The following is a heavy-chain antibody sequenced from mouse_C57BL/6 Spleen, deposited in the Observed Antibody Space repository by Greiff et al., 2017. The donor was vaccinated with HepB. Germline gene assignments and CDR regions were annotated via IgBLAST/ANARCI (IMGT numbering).Heavy chain of an antibody. CDR3: ARHGGTAGDFDV. CDR2: IWSDGST. D-gene: IGHD2-14*01. V-gene: IGHV2-6-1*01. CDR1: GFSLTSYG. Sequence: QVQLKESGPGLVAPSQSLSITCTVSGFSLTSYGVHWVRQPPGKGLEWLVVIWSDGSTTYNSALKSRLSISKDNSKSQVCLKMNSLQTDDTAMYDCARHGGTAGDFDVWGTGTTVTVSS. J-gene: IGHJ1*03.